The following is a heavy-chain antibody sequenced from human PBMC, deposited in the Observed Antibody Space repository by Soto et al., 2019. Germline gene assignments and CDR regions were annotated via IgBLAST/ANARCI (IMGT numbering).Heavy chain of an antibody. J-gene: IGHJ1*01. CDR1: GFTFSRCG. CDR3: AKAVSASSRDGFDA. Sequence: EVQLLDSGGGLVQPGGSLRLSCAASGFTFSRCGMNWVRQAPGKGLEWVSSIETNGTATTYTDSVRGRFSTSRDNSKNTLHWQMDSRRAEDTAIYYCAKAVSASSRDGFDAWGQGSLVVVSS. V-gene: IGHV3-23*05. CDR2: IETNGTAT. D-gene: IGHD2-21*01.